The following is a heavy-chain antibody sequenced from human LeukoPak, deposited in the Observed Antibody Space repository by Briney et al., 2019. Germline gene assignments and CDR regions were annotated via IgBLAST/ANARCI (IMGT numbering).Heavy chain of an antibody. CDR1: GGSISSSNW. Sequence: SETLSLTCAVSGGSISSSNWWSWVRQLPGKGLEWIGYIYYSGSTYYNPSLKSRVTISVDTSKNQFSLKLSSVTAADTAVYYCARAPLNDYDSSGDTYYYGMDVWGQGTTVTVSS. V-gene: IGHV4-4*02. J-gene: IGHJ6*02. CDR2: IYYSGST. D-gene: IGHD3-22*01. CDR3: ARAPLNDYDSSGDTYYYGMDV.